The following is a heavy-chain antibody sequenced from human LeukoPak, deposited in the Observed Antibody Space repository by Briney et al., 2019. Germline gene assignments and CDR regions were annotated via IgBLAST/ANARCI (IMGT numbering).Heavy chain of an antibody. V-gene: IGHV3-23*01. CDR1: GLTFSSYG. J-gene: IGHJ4*02. CDR2: ISGSGGST. CDR3: AKDIFDIVVVVAAANVPSYFDY. D-gene: IGHD2-15*01. Sequence: GGSLRLSCAASGLTFSSYGMSWVRQAPGKGLEWVSAISGSGGSTYYADSVKGRFTISRDNSKNTLYLQMNSLRAEDTAVYYCAKDIFDIVVVVAAANVPSYFDYWGQGTLVTVSS.